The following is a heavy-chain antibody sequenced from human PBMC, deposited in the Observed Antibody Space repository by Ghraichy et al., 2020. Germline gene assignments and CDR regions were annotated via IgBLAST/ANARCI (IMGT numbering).Heavy chain of an antibody. J-gene: IGHJ4*02. CDR2: INHSGST. V-gene: IGHV4-34*01. CDR3: ARGRVRARLNDY. Sequence: SETLSLTCAVYGGSFSGYYWSWIRQPPGKGLEWIGEINHSGSTNYNPSLKSRVTISVDTSKNQFSLKLSSVTAADTAVYYCARGRVRARLNDYWGQGTLVTVSS. CDR1: GGSFSGYY. D-gene: IGHD6-6*01.